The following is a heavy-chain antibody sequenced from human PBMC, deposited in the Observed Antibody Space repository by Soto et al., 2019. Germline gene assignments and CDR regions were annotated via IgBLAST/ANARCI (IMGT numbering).Heavy chain of an antibody. J-gene: IGHJ4*02. V-gene: IGHV3-30*09. CDR3: ARDRVYYYDSSGYYNFEY. CDR2: ISYDGNNQ. CDR1: GFTFNNYA. D-gene: IGHD3-22*01. Sequence: QVQLVESGGGVVQPGRSLRLSCAASGFTFNNYAMHWVRQAPGKGLEWVAVISYDGNNQYYADSVKGRFAISRDNSKNTLXXQMXSLRDEDTAXXXCARDRVYYYDSSGYYNFEYWGQGSLVTVSS.